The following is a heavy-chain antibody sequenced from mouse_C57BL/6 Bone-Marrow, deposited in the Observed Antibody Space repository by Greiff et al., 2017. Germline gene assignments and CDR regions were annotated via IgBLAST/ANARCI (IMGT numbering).Heavy chain of an antibody. Sequence: VQLQQSGAELVRPGASVKLSCTASGFNIKDDYMHWVKQRPEQGLEWIGWIDPENGATEYASKFQGKATITVDTSSNTAYLQLSSLTSEDTAVYYCTTWGYAPRFDYWGQGTPLTVSS. D-gene: IGHD2-2*01. J-gene: IGHJ2*01. V-gene: IGHV14-4*01. CDR1: GFNIKDDY. CDR3: TTWGYAPRFDY. CDR2: IDPENGAT.